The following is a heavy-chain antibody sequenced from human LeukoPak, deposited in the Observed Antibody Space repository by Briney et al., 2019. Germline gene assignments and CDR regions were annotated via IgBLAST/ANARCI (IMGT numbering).Heavy chain of an antibody. J-gene: IGHJ4*02. V-gene: IGHV3-48*03. CDR3: AREAAVAGDY. CDR1: GFTFSSYE. CDR2: ISSSGSTI. D-gene: IGHD6-19*01. Sequence: PGGSLRLSCAASGFTFSSYEMNWVRQAPGKGLEWVSYISSSGSTIYYADSVKGRFTISRDNAKNSLYLQMNSLRAEDTAVYYCAREAAVAGDYWGQGTLVTVSS.